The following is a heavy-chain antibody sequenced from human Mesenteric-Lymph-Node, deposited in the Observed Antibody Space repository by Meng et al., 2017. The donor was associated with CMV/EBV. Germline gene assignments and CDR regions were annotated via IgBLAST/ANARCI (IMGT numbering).Heavy chain of an antibody. D-gene: IGHD2-15*01. V-gene: IGHV1-69*10. J-gene: IGHJ3*02. CDR2: IIPILDMP. Sequence: SVKVSCKTSGDSFSSYAISWVRQAPGQGLEWMGGIIPILDMPSYAQKFQGRVTIAADRSTSTAYMELSSLRSEDTAMYYCASDSAILPVDAFDIWGQGTMVIVSS. CDR3: ASDSAILPVDAFDI. CDR1: GDSFSSYA.